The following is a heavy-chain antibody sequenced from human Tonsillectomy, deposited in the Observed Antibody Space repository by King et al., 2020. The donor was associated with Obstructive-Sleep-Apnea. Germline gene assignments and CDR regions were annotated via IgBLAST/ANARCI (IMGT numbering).Heavy chain of an antibody. CDR1: GCTFSSYA. CDR3: AKAVGRWELLTRFDY. V-gene: IGHV3-23*04. CDR2: IIGSGGST. Sequence: QLVQSGGGLVQPGGSLILSCAASGCTFSSYAMSWVRQAPGKGLEWFSAIIGSGGSTYYADSVKGRFTISRDNSKNTLYLQMNSLRAEDTAVYYCAKAVGRWELLTRFDYWGQGTLVTVSS. J-gene: IGHJ4*02. D-gene: IGHD1-26*01.